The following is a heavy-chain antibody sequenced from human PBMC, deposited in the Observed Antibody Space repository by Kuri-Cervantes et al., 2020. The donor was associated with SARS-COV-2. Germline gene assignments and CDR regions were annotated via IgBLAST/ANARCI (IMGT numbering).Heavy chain of an antibody. Sequence: SETLSLTCTVSGGSISSSSYYWGWIRQPPGKGLEWIGSIYYSGSTYYNPSLKSRVAISVGTSKNQFSLKLSSVTAADTAVYYCAVYSSSPYYYYMDVWGKGTTVTVSS. CDR1: GGSISSSSYY. D-gene: IGHD6-13*01. J-gene: IGHJ6*03. CDR3: AVYSSSPYYYYMDV. CDR2: IYYSGST. V-gene: IGHV4-39*07.